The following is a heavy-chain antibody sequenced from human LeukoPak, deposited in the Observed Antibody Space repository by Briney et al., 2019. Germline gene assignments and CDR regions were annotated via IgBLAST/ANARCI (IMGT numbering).Heavy chain of an antibody. CDR1: GFTFSTHW. J-gene: IGHJ4*02. CDR2: IREDGSEK. V-gene: IGHV3-7*05. Sequence: GESLKISCAASGFTFSTHWMTWVRQAPGKGLEWVANIREDGSEKYSVASVKGRFTISRDNAKNSLYLQMNSLRAEDTAVYYCARGAAVWFGESLLDYWGQGILVTVSS. CDR3: ARGAAVWFGESLLDY. D-gene: IGHD3-10*01.